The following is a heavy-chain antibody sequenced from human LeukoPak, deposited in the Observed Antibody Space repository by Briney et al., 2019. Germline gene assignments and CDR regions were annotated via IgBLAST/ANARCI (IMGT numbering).Heavy chain of an antibody. CDR1: GGSISSGSYY. Sequence: TSETLSLTCTVSGGSISSGSYYWSWIRQPAGKGLEWIGRIYTSGSTNYNPSLKSRVTISVDTSKNQFSLKLSSVTAADTAVYYCARDSRAAAGKGTWYYYMDVWGKGTTVTISS. V-gene: IGHV4-61*02. CDR2: IYTSGST. D-gene: IGHD6-13*01. CDR3: ARDSRAAAGKGTWYYYMDV. J-gene: IGHJ6*03.